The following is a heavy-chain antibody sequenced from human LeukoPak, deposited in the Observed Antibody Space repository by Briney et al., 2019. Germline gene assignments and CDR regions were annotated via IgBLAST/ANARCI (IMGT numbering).Heavy chain of an antibody. V-gene: IGHV4-34*01. Sequence: SETLSLTCAVYGGSFSGYYWSWIRQPPGKGLEWIGSIYYSGSTYYNPSLKSRVTISVDTSKNQFSLKLSSVTAADTAVYYCARDGEYYYDSSGPSWFDPWGQGTLVTVSS. CDR1: GGSFSGYY. D-gene: IGHD3-22*01. J-gene: IGHJ5*02. CDR2: IYYSGST. CDR3: ARDGEYYYDSSGPSWFDP.